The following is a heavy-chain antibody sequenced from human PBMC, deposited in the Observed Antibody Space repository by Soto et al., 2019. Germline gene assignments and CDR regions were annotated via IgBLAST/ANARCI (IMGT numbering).Heavy chain of an antibody. V-gene: IGHV1-69*02. CDR1: GDTFSFYT. CDR3: ATNYGSGYRAFDF. D-gene: IGHD3-10*01. J-gene: IGHJ4*02. CDR2: INPILSMS. Sequence: ASVKVSFKASGDTFSFYTINWVRQAPGLGLEWLGRINPILSMSNYAQYFQGRVTITADKSTSTAYMELSSLRSEDTAMYYCATNYGSGYRAFDFWGQGALVTVSS.